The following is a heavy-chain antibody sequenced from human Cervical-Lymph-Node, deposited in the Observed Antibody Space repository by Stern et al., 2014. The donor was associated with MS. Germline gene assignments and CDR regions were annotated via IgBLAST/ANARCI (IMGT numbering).Heavy chain of an antibody. Sequence: QLVQSGAEIKKPGSSVKVSCKASGGTFSSYTIAWVRQAPGQGLEWMGGINPMSGTAKYAQRFQGRVTLTADKSTSTAYMEMTSLRSEDTALFYCARTDYYDSSGYYDDAFDIWGQGTMVTVSS. V-gene: IGHV1-69*06. CDR1: GGTFSSYT. CDR2: INPMSGTA. D-gene: IGHD3-22*01. J-gene: IGHJ3*02. CDR3: ARTDYYDSSGYYDDAFDI.